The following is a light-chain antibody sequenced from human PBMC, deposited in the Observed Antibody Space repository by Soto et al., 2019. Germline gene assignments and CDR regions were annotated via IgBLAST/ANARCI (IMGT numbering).Light chain of an antibody. CDR2: GAS. CDR1: QSFSSSY. Sequence: EIVLTQSPGTLSLSPGERATLSCSASQSFSSSYLAWYQQKPGQAPRLLIYGASSRATGIPDRFSGSGSGTDFTLTISRMEPDDFAVYYWQQYGSSPNTFGQGTKLE. J-gene: IGKJ2*01. V-gene: IGKV3-20*01. CDR3: QQYGSSPNT.